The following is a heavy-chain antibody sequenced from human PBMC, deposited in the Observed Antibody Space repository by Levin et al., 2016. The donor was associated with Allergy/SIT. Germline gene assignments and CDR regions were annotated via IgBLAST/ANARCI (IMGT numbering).Heavy chain of an antibody. CDR3: ATLRNGYYYYMDV. J-gene: IGHJ6*03. CDR2: VTYSGST. D-gene: IGHD3-3*01. V-gene: IGHV4-39*07. Sequence: WIRQPPGKGLEWIGSVTYSGSTYYNPSLKSRVTISVDTSKNQFSLKLSSVTAADTAVYYCATLRNGYYYYMDVWGKGTTVTVSS.